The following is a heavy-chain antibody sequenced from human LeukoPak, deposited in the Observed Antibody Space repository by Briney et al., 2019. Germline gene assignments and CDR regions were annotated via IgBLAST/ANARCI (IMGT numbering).Heavy chain of an antibody. D-gene: IGHD6-13*01. CDR2: ISSGSVYI. V-gene: IGHV3-21*01. CDR1: RFTFSDYS. Sequence: GGSLRLSCAASRFTFSDYSMNWVRQAPGKGLQWVASISSGSVYIYYADSMKGRFTISRDNAKNSMYLQMYSLRAEDTAVYYCARGPKYISATGPYYFDYRGQGTPVTVSS. CDR3: ARGPKYISATGPYYFDY. J-gene: IGHJ4*02.